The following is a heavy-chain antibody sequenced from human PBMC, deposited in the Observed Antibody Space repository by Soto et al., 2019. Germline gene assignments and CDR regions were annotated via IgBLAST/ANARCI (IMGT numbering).Heavy chain of an antibody. CDR1: GGSISSRSYY. CDR2: IYYSGST. CDR3: ARGGVTIFGVVIIRDAYYYGMDV. D-gene: IGHD3-3*01. V-gene: IGHV4-39*01. J-gene: IGHJ6*02. Sequence: SETMYLTCTGSGGSISSRSYYRGWIRQPPGKGLEWIGSIYYSGSTYYNPSLKSRVTISVDTSKNQFSLKLSSVTAADTAVYYCARGGVTIFGVVIIRDAYYYGMDVWGQWPTITVSS.